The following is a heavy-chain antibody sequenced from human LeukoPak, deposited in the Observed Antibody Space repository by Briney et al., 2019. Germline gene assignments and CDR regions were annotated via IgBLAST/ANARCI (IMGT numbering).Heavy chain of an antibody. Sequence: GGSLRLSCAASGFTFSNAWMSWVRQAPGKGLEWVAVISYDGSNKYYADSVKGRFTISRDNSKNTLYLQMNSLRAEDTAVYYCAKVGHSSWGDYWGQGTLVTVSS. J-gene: IGHJ4*02. D-gene: IGHD6-13*01. CDR1: GFTFSNAW. CDR2: ISYDGSNK. V-gene: IGHV3-30*18. CDR3: AKVGHSSWGDY.